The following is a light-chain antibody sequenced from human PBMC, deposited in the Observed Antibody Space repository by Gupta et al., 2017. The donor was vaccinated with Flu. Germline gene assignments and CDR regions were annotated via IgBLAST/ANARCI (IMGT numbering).Light chain of an antibody. Sequence: PATLSVSPGERATLSCRASQSVSRDLAWYQQKPGQAPRLLIYGASTRATGLPARFSGSGSGTEFTLTISSLQSEDFAVYYCQQENNWPPTFGQGTRLEIK. CDR2: GAS. CDR3: QQENNWPPT. CDR1: QSVSRD. J-gene: IGKJ5*01. V-gene: IGKV3-15*01.